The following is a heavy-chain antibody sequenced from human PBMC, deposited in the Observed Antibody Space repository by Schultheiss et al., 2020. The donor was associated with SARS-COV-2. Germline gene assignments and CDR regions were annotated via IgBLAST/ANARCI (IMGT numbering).Heavy chain of an antibody. CDR1: GFTFSSYG. Sequence: GGSLRLSCAASGFTFSSYGMHWVRQAPGKGLEWVAVISYDGSNKYYADSVKGRFTISRDNSKNTLYLQMNSLRAEDTAVYYCAKDRSRRFGVVMVYYFDYWGQGALVTVSS. J-gene: IGHJ4*02. CDR2: ISYDGSNK. V-gene: IGHV3-30*06. CDR3: AKDRSRRFGVVMVYYFDY. D-gene: IGHD3-3*01.